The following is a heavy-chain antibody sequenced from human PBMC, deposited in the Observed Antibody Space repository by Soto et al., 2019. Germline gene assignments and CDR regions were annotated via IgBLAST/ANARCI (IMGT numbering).Heavy chain of an antibody. J-gene: IGHJ6*02. CDR3: ARGKDYDFWSGFVPHYYGMDV. D-gene: IGHD3-3*01. CDR1: GYTFTSYG. CDR2: ISAYNGNT. Sequence: ASVKVSCKASGYTFTSYGISWVRQAPGQGLEWMGWISAYNGNTNYAQKLQGRVTMTTDTSTSTAYMELRSLRSDDTAVYYCARGKDYDFWSGFVPHYYGMDVWGQGTTVTVSS. V-gene: IGHV1-18*01.